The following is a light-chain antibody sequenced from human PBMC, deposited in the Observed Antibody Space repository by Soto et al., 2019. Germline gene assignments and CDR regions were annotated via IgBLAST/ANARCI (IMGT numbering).Light chain of an antibody. CDR1: QSIRSW. CDR3: QQYNSYPWT. V-gene: IGKV1-5*01. CDR2: DAS. Sequence: DIQMTQSPSTLSASVGDRVTITCRASQSIRSWLAWYQQKPGKAPKLLIYDASSLESGGPSRFSGSGSGTEFTRTISSLQPDDFATYYCQQYNSYPWTFGQGTKVEIK. J-gene: IGKJ1*01.